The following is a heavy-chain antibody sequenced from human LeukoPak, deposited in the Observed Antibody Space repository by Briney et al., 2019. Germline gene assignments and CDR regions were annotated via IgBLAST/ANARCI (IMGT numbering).Heavy chain of an antibody. J-gene: IGHJ4*02. Sequence: PGGSLRLSCAASGFTFSSYWMSWVRQAPGKGLEWVAKIKQDGSEKYYVDSVKGRFTISRDNAKNSLYLQMNSLRAEDTAVYYCARARGDCSSTSCPYYFDYWGQGTLVTVSS. CDR1: GFTFSSYW. CDR2: IKQDGSEK. CDR3: ARARGDCSSTSCPYYFDY. V-gene: IGHV3-7*03. D-gene: IGHD2-2*01.